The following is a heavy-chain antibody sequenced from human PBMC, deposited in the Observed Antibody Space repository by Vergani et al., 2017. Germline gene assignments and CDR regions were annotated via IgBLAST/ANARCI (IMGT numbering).Heavy chain of an antibody. CDR3: AKWGDTRYGCISGYFDY. Sequence: EVQLLESGGGLVQPGGSLRLSCAASGFTFSSYAMSWVRQAPGKGLEWVSAISGSGGSTYYADSVKGRFTISRDNSKNTLYLQMNSLRAEDTAVYYCAKWGDTRYGCISGYFDYWGQGTLVTVSS. D-gene: IGHD4-17*01. J-gene: IGHJ4*03. CDR2: ISGSGGST. CDR1: GFTFSSYA. V-gene: IGHV3-23*01.